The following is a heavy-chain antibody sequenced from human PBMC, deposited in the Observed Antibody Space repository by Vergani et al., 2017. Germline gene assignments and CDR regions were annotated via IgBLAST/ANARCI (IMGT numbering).Heavy chain of an antibody. CDR1: GGTFSSYT. V-gene: IGHV1-69*02. D-gene: IGHD3-10*01. CDR3: AGLEGLGDRSTPGMDV. Sequence: QVQLVQSGAEVKKPGSSVKVSCKASGGTFSSYTISWVRQAPGQGLEWMGRIIPILGIANYAQKFQGRVTITADNSTSTAYMELSSLRPEDTAVYYCAGLEGLGDRSTPGMDVWGQGTTVAVSS. CDR2: IIPILGIA. J-gene: IGHJ6*02.